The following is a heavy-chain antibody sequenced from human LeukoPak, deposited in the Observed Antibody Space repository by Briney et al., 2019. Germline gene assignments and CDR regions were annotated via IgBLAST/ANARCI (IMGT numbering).Heavy chain of an antibody. J-gene: IGHJ3*02. Sequence: PGGSLRLSCAASGFTFTDYWMHWVRQAPGKGLVWVSRIYDDVSSAYYADSVKGRFTISRDDAKNTLYLQMNSLRAEDTAVYYCARVPTRYDAFDIWGQGTMVTVSS. V-gene: IGHV3-74*01. CDR2: IYDDVSSA. CDR3: ARVPTRYDAFDI. CDR1: GFTFTDYW.